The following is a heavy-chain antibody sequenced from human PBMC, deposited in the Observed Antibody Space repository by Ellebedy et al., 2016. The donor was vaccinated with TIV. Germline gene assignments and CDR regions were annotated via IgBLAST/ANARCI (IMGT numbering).Heavy chain of an antibody. CDR2: FGVSGDTT. CDR1: GFTFSTYA. V-gene: IGHV3-23*01. D-gene: IGHD1-26*01. CDR3: SKERATGSYSTDVCDI. J-gene: IGHJ3*02. Sequence: GESLKISCAASGFTFSTYAMSWLRQAPGKGLEWVSGFGVSGDTTYYVDSVKGRFTISRDNSRNTVYLQMNSLTAEDTAVYYCSKERATGSYSTDVCDIWGQGTMVTVSS.